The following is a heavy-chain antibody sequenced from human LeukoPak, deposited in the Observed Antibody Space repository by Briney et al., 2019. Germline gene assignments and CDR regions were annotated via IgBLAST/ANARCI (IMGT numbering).Heavy chain of an antibody. J-gene: IGHJ4*02. Sequence: GGSLRLSCAASGFTFSSYSMNWVRQAPGKGLEWVSSISSSSSYIYYADSVKGRFTISRGNAKNSLYLQMNSLRAEDTAVYYCARWALDRPFDYWGQGTLVTVSS. CDR1: GFTFSSYS. D-gene: IGHD3-9*01. V-gene: IGHV3-21*01. CDR3: ARWALDRPFDY. CDR2: ISSSSSYI.